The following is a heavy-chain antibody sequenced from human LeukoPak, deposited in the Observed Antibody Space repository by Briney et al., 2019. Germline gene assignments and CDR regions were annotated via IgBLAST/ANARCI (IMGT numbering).Heavy chain of an antibody. CDR1: GGSISSGSYY. V-gene: IGHV4-61*02. CDR2: IYTSGST. Sequence: PSQTLSLTCTVSGGSISSGSYYWSWIRQPAGKGLEWIGRIYTSGSTNYNPSFKSRVTISVDTSKNQFSLKLSSVTAADTAVYYCARDLVAGSFIDYWGQGTLVTVSS. CDR3: ARDLVAGSFIDY. D-gene: IGHD6-19*01. J-gene: IGHJ4*02.